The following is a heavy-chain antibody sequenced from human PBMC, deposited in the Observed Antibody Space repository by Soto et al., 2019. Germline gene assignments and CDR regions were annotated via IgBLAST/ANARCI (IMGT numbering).Heavy chain of an antibody. CDR3: ARVGDTAMVLRDAFDI. J-gene: IGHJ3*02. CDR1: GFTFSSYA. CDR2: ISYDGSNK. V-gene: IGHV3-30-3*01. D-gene: IGHD5-18*01. Sequence: QVQLVESGGGVVQPGRSLRLSCAASGFTFSSYAMHWVRQAPGKGLEWVAVISYDGSNKYYADSVKGRFTISRDNSKNTLYLQMNRLRAEDTAVYYCARVGDTAMVLRDAFDIWGQGTMVTVSS.